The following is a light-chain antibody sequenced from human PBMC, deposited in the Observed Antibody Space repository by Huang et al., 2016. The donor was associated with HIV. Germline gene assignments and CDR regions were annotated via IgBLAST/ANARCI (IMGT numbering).Light chain of an antibody. Sequence: DIVVTQSPDSLALSLGGRAAINCTASQSVLKTSNNKNCLSWYQLKPGTPPKLLIYWASTREAGVPDRFSGSGSGTHFTLTIASLQAEDVAVYYCHQYYDTPQTFGQGTKVEVK. CDR1: QSVLKTSNNKNC. CDR3: HQYYDTPQT. CDR2: WAS. V-gene: IGKV4-1*01. J-gene: IGKJ1*01.